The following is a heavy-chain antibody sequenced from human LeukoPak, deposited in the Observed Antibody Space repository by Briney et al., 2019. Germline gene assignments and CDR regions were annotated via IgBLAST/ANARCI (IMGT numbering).Heavy chain of an antibody. CDR3: ARGGSSGWYAYYFDY. CDR1: GFTFSSYS. Sequence: GGSLRLSCAASGFTFSSYSMNWVRQAPGKGLEWVSSISSSSSYIYYADSVKGRFTISRDNAKNSLYLQMNSLRAEDTAVYYCARGGSSGWYAYYFDYWGQGTLVTVSS. J-gene: IGHJ4*02. D-gene: IGHD6-19*01. CDR2: ISSSSSYI. V-gene: IGHV3-21*01.